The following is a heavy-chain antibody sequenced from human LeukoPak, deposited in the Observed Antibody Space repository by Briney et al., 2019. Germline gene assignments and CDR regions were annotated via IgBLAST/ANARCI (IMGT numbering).Heavy chain of an antibody. CDR1: GFTFSSYG. Sequence: PGGSLRLSCAASGFTFSSYGMHWVRQAPGKGLEWVAVIWYDGSNKYYADSVKGRFTISRDNSKNTLYLQMNSLRAEDTAVYYCAKDATGGCMAFYFDYWGQGTLVTVSS. CDR3: AKDATGGCMAFYFDY. J-gene: IGHJ4*02. D-gene: IGHD2-8*01. V-gene: IGHV3-33*06. CDR2: IWYDGSNK.